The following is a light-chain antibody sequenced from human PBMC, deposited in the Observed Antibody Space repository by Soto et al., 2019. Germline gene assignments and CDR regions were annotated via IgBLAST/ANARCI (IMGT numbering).Light chain of an antibody. CDR3: QQLNSYPRT. V-gene: IGKV1-5*01. CDR2: DAS. CDR1: QTIGSW. Sequence: DIQMTHSPSTLSASVGDIVTVTCRASQTIGSWLAWYQQKPGRAPKLLIFDASSLESGVPSRFSGNGSGTEFTLTISSLQPEDFATYYCQQLNSYPRTFGQGTKVDIK. J-gene: IGKJ1*01.